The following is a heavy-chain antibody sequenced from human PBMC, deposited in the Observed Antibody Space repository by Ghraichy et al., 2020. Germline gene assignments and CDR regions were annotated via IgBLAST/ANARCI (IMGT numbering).Heavy chain of an antibody. Sequence: SETLSLTCAVYGGSFSGYYWSWIRQPPGKGLEWIGEINHSESTNYNPSLKSRVTISVDTSKNQFSLKLNSVTAADTAVYYCARGGVAAFDYWGQGTLVTVSS. CDR1: GGSFSGYY. CDR3: ARGGVAAFDY. CDR2: INHSEST. V-gene: IGHV4-34*01. J-gene: IGHJ4*02. D-gene: IGHD2-15*01.